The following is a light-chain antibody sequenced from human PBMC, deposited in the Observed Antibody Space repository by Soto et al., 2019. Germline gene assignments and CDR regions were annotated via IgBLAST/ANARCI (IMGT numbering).Light chain of an antibody. CDR1: QSVSSSY. Sequence: IVLRQSPGTLSLSPGERATLSCRASQSVSSSYLAWYQQKPGQAPRLLIYGASSRATGIPDRFSGSGSGTDFTLTISRLEPEDFAVYYCQQYGSSPSTFGGGTKVDIK. CDR2: GAS. CDR3: QQYGSSPST. V-gene: IGKV3-20*01. J-gene: IGKJ4*01.